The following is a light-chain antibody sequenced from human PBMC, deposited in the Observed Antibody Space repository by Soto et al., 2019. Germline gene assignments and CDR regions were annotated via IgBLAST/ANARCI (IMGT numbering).Light chain of an antibody. CDR3: CSYAGTYTFVV. CDR1: SSDVGGYNC. V-gene: IGLV2-11*01. Sequence: QSALTQPRSVSGFPGQSVTISCTGTSSDVGGYNCVSWYQQHPGKAPKLMIYDVNKRPSGVPDRFSGSKSGNTASLTISGLQTEDEADYYCCSYAGTYTFVVFGGGTKVTVL. J-gene: IGLJ2*01. CDR2: DVN.